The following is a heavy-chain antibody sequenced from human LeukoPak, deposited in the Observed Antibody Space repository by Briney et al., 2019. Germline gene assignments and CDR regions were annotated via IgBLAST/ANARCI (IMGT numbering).Heavy chain of an antibody. J-gene: IGHJ6*02. V-gene: IGHV4-61*08. CDR2: IYYSGST. CDR3: ARDNWNYGSSMDV. D-gene: IGHD1-7*01. CDR1: GGSISSGDYY. Sequence: SQTLSLTCTVSGGSISSGDYYWSWIRQPPGKGLEWIGYIYYSGSTNYNPSLKSRVTISVDTSKNQFSLKLSSVTAADTAVYYCARDNWNYGSSMDVWGQGTTVTVSS.